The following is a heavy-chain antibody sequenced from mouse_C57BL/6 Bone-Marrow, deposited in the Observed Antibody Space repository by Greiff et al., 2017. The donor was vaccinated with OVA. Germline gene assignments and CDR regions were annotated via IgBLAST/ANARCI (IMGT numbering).Heavy chain of an antibody. CDR3: TRGIYDGYGGYAMDY. CDR1: GYTFTSYW. Sequence: EVMLVESGTVLARPGASVKMSCKTSGYTFTSYWMHWVKQRPGQGLEWIGAIYPGNSDTSYNQKFKGKAKLTAVTSASTAYMELSSLTNEDSAVYYCTRGIYDGYGGYAMDYWGQGTSVTVSS. D-gene: IGHD2-3*01. V-gene: IGHV1-5*01. J-gene: IGHJ4*01. CDR2: IYPGNSDT.